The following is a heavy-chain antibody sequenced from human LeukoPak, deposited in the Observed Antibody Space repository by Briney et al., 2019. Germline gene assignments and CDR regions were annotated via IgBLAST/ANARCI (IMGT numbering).Heavy chain of an antibody. V-gene: IGHV4-30-2*01. CDR2: IYHSGST. Sequence: PSQTLSLTCTVSGGSISSGGYYWSWLRQPPGKGLEWIGYIYHSGSTYYNPSLKSRVTISVDRSKNQFSLKLSSVTAADTAVYYCARGVWIAAAPTIVDYWGQGTLVTVSS. CDR1: GGSISSGGYY. J-gene: IGHJ4*02. CDR3: ARGVWIAAAPTIVDY. D-gene: IGHD6-13*01.